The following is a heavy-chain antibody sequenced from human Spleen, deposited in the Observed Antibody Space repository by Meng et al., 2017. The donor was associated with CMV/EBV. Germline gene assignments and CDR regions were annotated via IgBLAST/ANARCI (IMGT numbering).Heavy chain of an antibody. CDR2: INPKGGGR. J-gene: IGHJ5*02. CDR1: GYPFTDHY. Sequence: SCKASGYPFTDHYLHWVRQAPGQGLEWMGWINPKGGGRNYAQNFQGRVTMTSDTSISTAYMELSRLRSDDTAVYYCARVLNGWFDPWGQGTLVTVSS. D-gene: IGHD2-8*01. V-gene: IGHV1-2*02. CDR3: ARVLNGWFDP.